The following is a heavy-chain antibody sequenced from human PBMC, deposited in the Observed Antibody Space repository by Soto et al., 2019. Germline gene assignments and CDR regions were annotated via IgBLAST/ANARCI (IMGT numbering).Heavy chain of an antibody. Sequence: EVQLVESGGGLVQPGGSLRLSCAASGFTFSAHYMDWVRQAPGKGLEWVGRIKNKANSYTTEYAASVEGRFTISIEDSPHCLYLQMNNPKTERTAAYSCARVSLVGPSGGRYFDYWGQGSQVDDAS. J-gene: IGHJ4*02. CDR3: ARVSLVGPSGGRYFDY. CDR1: GFTFSAHY. D-gene: IGHD1-26*01. V-gene: IGHV3-72*01. CDR2: IKNKANSYTT.